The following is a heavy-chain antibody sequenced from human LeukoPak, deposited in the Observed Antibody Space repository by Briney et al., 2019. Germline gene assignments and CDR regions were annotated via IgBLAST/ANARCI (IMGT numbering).Heavy chain of an antibody. CDR3: ARRRQWLSKKLDY. CDR1: GGSFSGYY. J-gene: IGHJ4*02. D-gene: IGHD3-22*01. V-gene: IGHV4-34*01. CDR2: INHSGST. Sequence: SETLSLTCAVYGGSFSGYYWSCIRQPPGKGLEWIGEINHSGSTNYNPSLKSRVTISVDTSKNQFSLKLSSVTAADTAVYYCARRRQWLSKKLDYWGQGTLVTVSS.